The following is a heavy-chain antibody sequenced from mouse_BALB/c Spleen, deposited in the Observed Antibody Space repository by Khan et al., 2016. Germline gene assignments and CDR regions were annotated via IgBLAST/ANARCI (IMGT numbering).Heavy chain of an antibody. J-gene: IGHJ1*01. CDR2: INPDSSTI. V-gene: IGHV4-1*02. CDR1: GFDFSRYW. Sequence: EVQLQESGGGLVQPGGSLKLSCAASGFDFSRYWMSWVRQAPGKGLEWIGEINPDSSTINYTPSLTDNFIISRDTAKNTLYLQMSKVRAEDTALYYCASTFGYFDVWGAGTTVTVSS. CDR3: ASTFGYFDV.